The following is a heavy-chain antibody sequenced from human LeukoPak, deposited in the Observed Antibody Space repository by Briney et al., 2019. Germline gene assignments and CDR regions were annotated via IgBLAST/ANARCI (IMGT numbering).Heavy chain of an antibody. CDR2: ISGDGNKK. J-gene: IGHJ4*02. Sequence: PGGSLRLSCVASGFTFDEYAMHWVRQAPGKSLEWFSLISGDGNKKYYADSVKGRFTISRDNSKNSLYLQVNSLRTEDTALYYCAKDMGPLGTIWLDYWGQGTLVSVSS. CDR1: GFTFDEYA. CDR3: AKDMGPLGTIWLDY. D-gene: IGHD3-3*01. V-gene: IGHV3-43*02.